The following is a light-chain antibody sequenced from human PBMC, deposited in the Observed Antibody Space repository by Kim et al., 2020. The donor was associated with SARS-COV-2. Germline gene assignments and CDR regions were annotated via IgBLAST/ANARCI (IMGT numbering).Light chain of an antibody. CDR3: ASRDNTLHGV. J-gene: IGLJ3*02. V-gene: IGLV1-47*02. CDR1: RSDIGSNF. Sequence: QSVLSQPPSASGAPGQCVTISCSGSRSDIGSNFFYWCQQLPGAAPQLLIYSTTRRPSGVSYRFSGSKSATSASLAISGLRSEEDAAYYCASRDNTLHGVFGGGTQLTVL. CDR2: STT.